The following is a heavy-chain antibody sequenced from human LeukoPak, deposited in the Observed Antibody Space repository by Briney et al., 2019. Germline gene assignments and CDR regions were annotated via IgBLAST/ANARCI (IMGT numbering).Heavy chain of an antibody. J-gene: IGHJ4*02. CDR3: ITGPN. Sequence: PGGSLRLSCAASGFTFSNAWMNWVRQAPGKGLEWVGRIKSKTDGEITDYAAPVNGRFTISRDDSKNTVYLQTNTLRIEDTAAYYCITGPNWGQGTLVTVSS. V-gene: IGHV3-15*01. CDR1: GFTFSNAW. CDR2: IKSKTDGEIT.